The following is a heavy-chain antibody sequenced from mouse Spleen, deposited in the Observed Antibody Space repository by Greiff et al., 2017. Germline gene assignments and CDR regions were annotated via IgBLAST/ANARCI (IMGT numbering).Heavy chain of an antibody. V-gene: IGHV5-4*01. CDR3: ARERGSNAY. CDR1: GFTFSSYA. D-gene: IGHD1-1*01. Sequence: VESGGGLVKPGGSLKLSCAASGFTFSSYAMSWVRQTPEKRLEWVATISDGGSYTYYPDNVKGRFTISRDNAKNNLYLQMSHLKSEDTAMYYCARERGSNAYWGQGTLVTVSA. J-gene: IGHJ3*01. CDR2: ISDGGSYT.